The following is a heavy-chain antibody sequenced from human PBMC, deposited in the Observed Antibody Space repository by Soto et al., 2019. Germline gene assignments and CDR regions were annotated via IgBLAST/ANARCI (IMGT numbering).Heavy chain of an antibody. D-gene: IGHD3-10*01. Sequence: SGTLSPTLAVFCGSLHRSNWWGWVRPPPRKGLEWIGEIYHSGSTNYNPSLKSRVTISVDKSKNQFSLKLSSVTAADTAVYYCARDPPGVSYYYYGMDVWGQGTTVTVSS. V-gene: IGHV4-4*02. J-gene: IGHJ6*02. CDR2: IYHSGST. CDR1: CGSLHRSNW. CDR3: ARDPPGVSYYYYGMDV.